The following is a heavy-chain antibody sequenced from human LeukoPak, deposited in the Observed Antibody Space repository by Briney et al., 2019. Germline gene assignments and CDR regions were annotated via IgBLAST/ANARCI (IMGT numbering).Heavy chain of an antibody. V-gene: IGHV1-3*04. J-gene: IGHJ4*02. CDR3: ARDKRSSPYYLFDY. Sequence: ASVKVSCKTSGYTFTMNVIHWMCQAPGQRLEWMGWINTGTGKTKYSQKFQGRLSITRDTSANTTSMELSSLRSEDTAVFYCARDKRSSPYYLFDYWGQGTLVTVSS. CDR2: INTGTGKT. CDR1: GYTFTMNV. D-gene: IGHD1-26*01.